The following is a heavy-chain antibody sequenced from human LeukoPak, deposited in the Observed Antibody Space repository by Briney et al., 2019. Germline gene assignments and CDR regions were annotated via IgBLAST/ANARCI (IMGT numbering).Heavy chain of an antibody. CDR1: GGSFSGYY. CDR2: ISHSGST. Sequence: SETLSLTCAVYGGSFSGYYWSWIRQPPGKGLEWIGEISHSGSTNYNPSLKSRVTISVDTSKNQSSLKLSSVTATDTAVYYCARRTLLWFGEPTRLDYWGQGTLVTVSS. J-gene: IGHJ4*02. V-gene: IGHV4-34*01. D-gene: IGHD3-10*01. CDR3: ARRTLLWFGEPTRLDY.